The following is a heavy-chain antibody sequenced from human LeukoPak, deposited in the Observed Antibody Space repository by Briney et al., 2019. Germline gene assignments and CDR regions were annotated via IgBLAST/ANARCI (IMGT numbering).Heavy chain of an antibody. J-gene: IGHJ4*02. CDR1: GFTFSSYD. D-gene: IGHD2-15*01. Sequence: GGSLRLSCAASGFTFSSYDMHWVRQAPGKGLEWVALVSYDGSNTYYADSVKGRFTISRDNSKNTLFLQMNSLRPEDTALYYCARVRGYCSGGSCYSDYWGQGTLVTVSS. CDR2: VSYDGSNT. V-gene: IGHV3-30*03. CDR3: ARVRGYCSGGSCYSDY.